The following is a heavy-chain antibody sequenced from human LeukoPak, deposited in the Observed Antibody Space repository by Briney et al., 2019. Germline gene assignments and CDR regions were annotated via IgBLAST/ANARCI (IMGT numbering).Heavy chain of an antibody. CDR3: GTWIQQWTPVGH. V-gene: IGHV1-2*02. CDR2: INPNSGGT. Sequence: GASVKVSCKASGYTFTGYYMHWVRQAPGQGLEWMGWINPNSGGTNYAQKFQGRVTMTRDTSISTTYMELRRLRSDDTAVYYCGTWIQQWTPVGHWGQGTLVTVSS. D-gene: IGHD5-18*01. J-gene: IGHJ4*02. CDR1: GYTFTGYY.